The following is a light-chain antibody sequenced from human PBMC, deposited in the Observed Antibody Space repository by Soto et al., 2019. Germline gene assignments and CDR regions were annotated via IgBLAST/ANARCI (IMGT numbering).Light chain of an antibody. CDR3: QQYGSFPYT. CDR1: QDIRKY. V-gene: IGKV1-33*01. J-gene: IGKJ2*01. CDR2: GAS. Sequence: DIQMTQSPSSLSASVGDRVTITCQASQDIRKYLNWFQQKPGKATKLLIYGASSLETGVPSRFTGSGSATHFTFTITSLQPEDIATYYCQQYGSFPYTFGQGTELEI.